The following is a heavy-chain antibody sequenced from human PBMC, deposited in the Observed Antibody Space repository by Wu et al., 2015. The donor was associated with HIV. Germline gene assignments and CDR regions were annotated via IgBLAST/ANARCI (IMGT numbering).Heavy chain of an antibody. Sequence: QVQLVQSGAEVKKPGASVKVSCKASGYTFTGYYMHWVRQAPGQGLEWMGWINPNSGGTNYAQKFQGRVTMTRDTSISTAYMELSRLRSDDTAVYYCARDIIEFGGSYPDAFDIWGQGTMVTVSS. V-gene: IGHV1-2*02. CDR1: GYTFTGYY. CDR3: ARDIIEFGGSYPDAFDI. D-gene: IGHD1-26*01. J-gene: IGHJ3*02. CDR2: INPNSGGT.